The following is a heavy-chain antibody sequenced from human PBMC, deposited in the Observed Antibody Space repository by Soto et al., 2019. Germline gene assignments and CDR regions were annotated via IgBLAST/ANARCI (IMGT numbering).Heavy chain of an antibody. CDR3: ARGYGSGSYKDYYGMDV. J-gene: IGHJ6*02. CDR2: ISSSGSTI. V-gene: IGHV3-48*03. CDR1: GFTFSSYE. D-gene: IGHD3-10*01. Sequence: XESLSLSCAASGFTFSSYEMNWVRQAPGKGLEWVSYISSSGSTIYYADSVKGRFTISRDNAKNSLYLQMNSLRAEDTAVYYCARGYGSGSYKDYYGMDVWGQGTTVTVSS.